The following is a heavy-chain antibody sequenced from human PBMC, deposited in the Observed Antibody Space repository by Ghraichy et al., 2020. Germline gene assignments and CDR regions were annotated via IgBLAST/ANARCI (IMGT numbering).Heavy chain of an antibody. V-gene: IGHV3-53*01. J-gene: IGHJ4*02. CDR2: IYSGGST. Sequence: GGSLRLSCAASGFTVSNNYMTWVRQAPGKGLEWVSFIYSGGSTYYADSVKGRFTNSRDNSKNTLYLEMNSLRAEDTAVYYCARSSVGAELDYWGQGTLVTVSS. CDR1: GFTVSNNY. D-gene: IGHD1-26*01. CDR3: ARSSVGAELDY.